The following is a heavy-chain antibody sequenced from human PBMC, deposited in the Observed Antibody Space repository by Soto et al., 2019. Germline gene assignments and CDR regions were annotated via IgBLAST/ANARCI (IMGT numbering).Heavy chain of an antibody. Sequence: ASETLSLTCAFSCGSIISSNWWSWVRQPPGKGLEWIGEIYHSGSTNYNPSLKSRVTISVDKSKNQFSLKLSSVTAADTAVYYCARDLEYYYGSGTNWFDPWGQGTLVTVSS. D-gene: IGHD3-10*01. J-gene: IGHJ5*02. CDR1: CGSIISSNW. CDR2: IYHSGST. V-gene: IGHV4-4*02. CDR3: ARDLEYYYGSGTNWFDP.